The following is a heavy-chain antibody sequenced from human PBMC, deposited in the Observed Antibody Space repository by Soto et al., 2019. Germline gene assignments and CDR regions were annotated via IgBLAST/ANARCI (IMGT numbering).Heavy chain of an antibody. D-gene: IGHD5-18*01. V-gene: IGHV1-69*13. CDR1: GGTFCSNG. CDR3: ARGAMANFDY. J-gene: IGHJ4*02. CDR2: LIAMLGTP. Sequence: SVKVSCKASGGTFCSNGIAWVRQAPGQGLEWMGGLIAMLGTPTYARKVQGRATITADESLTSSYLELRSLRSEDTAVYFCARGAMANFDYWGQGTVVNVSS.